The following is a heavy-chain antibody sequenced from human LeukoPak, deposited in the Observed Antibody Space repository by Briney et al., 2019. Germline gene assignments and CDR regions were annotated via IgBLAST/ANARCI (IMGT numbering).Heavy chain of an antibody. CDR3: AKGGSSGGYAPGSLDY. J-gene: IGHJ4*02. CDR1: XXXXXXXX. V-gene: IGHV3-23*01. D-gene: IGHD5-12*01. Sequence: TGGSLRLSCAASXXXXXXXXXSXVXQAXXXXXXXXXXXSGSGGSTYYADSVKGRFTISRDNSKNTLYLQMNSLRAEDTAVYYCAKGGSSGGYAPGSLDYWGQGTLVTVSS. CDR2: XSGSGGST.